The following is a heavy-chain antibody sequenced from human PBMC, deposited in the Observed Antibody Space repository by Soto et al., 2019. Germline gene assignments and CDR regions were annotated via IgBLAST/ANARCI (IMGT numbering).Heavy chain of an antibody. V-gene: IGHV4-39*01. Sequence: ASETLSLTCTVSGDSFSSSPYYWAWIRQPPGKGLEWIGTIYYSGSAYYNPSLKSRVTTSIDPSKNQFSLRLSSVTAADTAVYYCARHKAGTRLSYWGQGTLVTVSS. J-gene: IGHJ4*02. D-gene: IGHD1-1*01. CDR3: ARHKAGTRLSY. CDR2: IYYSGSA. CDR1: GDSFSSSPYY.